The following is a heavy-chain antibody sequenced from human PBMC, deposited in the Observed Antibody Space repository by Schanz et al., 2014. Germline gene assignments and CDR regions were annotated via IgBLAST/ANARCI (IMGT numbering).Heavy chain of an antibody. V-gene: IGHV3-23*01. CDR3: ARNRGSGGQNWYFDL. CDR2: ILGLASTT. J-gene: IGHJ2*01. D-gene: IGHD1-26*01. CDR1: GFTLSNYA. Sequence: EVQLLESGGGVVQPGRSLRLSCAASGFTLSNYAMTWVRQAPGKGLEWVSAILGLASTTYYADSVKGRFTISRDNSKNSLYLQMNSLRAEDTAVYYCARNRGSGGQNWYFDLWGRGTLVTVSS.